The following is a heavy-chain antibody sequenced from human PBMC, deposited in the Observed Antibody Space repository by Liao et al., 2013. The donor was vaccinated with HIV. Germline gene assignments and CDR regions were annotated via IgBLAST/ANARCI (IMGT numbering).Heavy chain of an antibody. Sequence: QLQLQESGPGLVKPSETLSLTCTVSGGSISSTSYYWSWIRQPPGKGLEWIGYIYYSGSTYYNPSLKSRVTISVDTSKNQFSLKLSSVTAADTAVYYCARDFGYCSGGSCSSYYFDYWGQGTLVTVSS. CDR2: IYYSGST. CDR1: GGSISSTSYY. J-gene: IGHJ4*02. D-gene: IGHD2-15*01. V-gene: IGHV4-30-4*08. CDR3: ARDFGYCSGGSCSSYYFDY.